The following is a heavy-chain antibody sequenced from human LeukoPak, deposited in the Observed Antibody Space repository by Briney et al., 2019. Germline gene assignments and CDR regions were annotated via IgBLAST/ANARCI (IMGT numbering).Heavy chain of an antibody. J-gene: IGHJ4*02. CDR2: IYSGGST. CDR1: GFTVSNNY. Sequence: GGSLRLSCAASGFTVSNNYMSWVRQAPGKGLEWVSVIYSGGSTYYADSVKGRFTISRDDSKNMMYLQMNSLRAEDTAVYYCATSPVYSYGHPYYFDYWGQGTLVTVSS. CDR3: ATSPVYSYGHPYYFDY. V-gene: IGHV3-66*01. D-gene: IGHD5-18*01.